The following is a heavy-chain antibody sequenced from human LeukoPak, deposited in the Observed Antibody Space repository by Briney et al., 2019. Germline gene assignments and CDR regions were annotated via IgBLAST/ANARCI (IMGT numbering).Heavy chain of an antibody. V-gene: IGHV3-30-3*01. CDR2: ISYDGSNK. D-gene: IGHD2-2*03. Sequence: GGSLRLSCAASGFTFSSYAVHWVRQAPGKGLEWVAVISYDGSNKYYADSVKGRFTISRDNSKNTLYLQMNSLRAEDTAVYYCARDSLGYCSSTSCSFPALFQHWGQGTLVTVSS. CDR3: ARDSLGYCSSTSCSFPALFQH. CDR1: GFTFSSYA. J-gene: IGHJ1*01.